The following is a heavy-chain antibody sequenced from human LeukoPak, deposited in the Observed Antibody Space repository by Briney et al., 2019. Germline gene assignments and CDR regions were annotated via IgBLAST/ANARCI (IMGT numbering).Heavy chain of an antibody. D-gene: IGHD3-22*01. CDR1: GGSISSSNYY. CDR2: IYYSGGT. J-gene: IGHJ4*02. CDR3: ASLIYYYDTSGNYRHYFDY. Sequence: PSETLSLTCTVSGGSISSSNYYWSWIRQPPGKGLEWIGSIYYSGGTYYKPSLKSRITISEDTSKKQFSLNLSSVTAADTAVYYCASLIYYYDTSGNYRHYFDYWGQGTLVTVSS. V-gene: IGHV4-39*07.